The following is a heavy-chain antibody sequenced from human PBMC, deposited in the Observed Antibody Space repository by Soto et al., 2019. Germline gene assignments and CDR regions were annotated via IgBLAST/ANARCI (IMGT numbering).Heavy chain of an antibody. Sequence: QVQLVQSGAEVKKPGSSVKVSCKASGGTFSSYAISWVRQAPGQGLEWMGGIIPIFGTANYAQKFQGRVTIXXDXSXTTAYMELRILRSEDTAVYYCSRGLPSGVYYCGMDVWGQGTTVTVSS. CDR2: IIPIFGTA. CDR3: SRGLPSGVYYCGMDV. V-gene: IGHV1-69*12. CDR1: GGTFSSYA. D-gene: IGHD3-16*01. J-gene: IGHJ6*02.